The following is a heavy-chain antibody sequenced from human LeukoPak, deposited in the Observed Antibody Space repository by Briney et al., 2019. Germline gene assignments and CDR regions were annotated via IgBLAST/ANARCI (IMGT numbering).Heavy chain of an antibody. CDR1: GFIFSSYA. J-gene: IGHJ6*03. CDR2: ISYDGGNK. CDR3: ARARRELLDGPYYMDV. D-gene: IGHD1-26*01. Sequence: PGGSLRLSCEASGFIFSSYAMHWVRQAPGKGLEWVAVISYDGGNKYYADSVKGRFTVSRDNAKNTLYLKMNIVRDDDTAVYYCARARRELLDGPYYMDVWGKGTTVTISS. V-gene: IGHV3-30*04.